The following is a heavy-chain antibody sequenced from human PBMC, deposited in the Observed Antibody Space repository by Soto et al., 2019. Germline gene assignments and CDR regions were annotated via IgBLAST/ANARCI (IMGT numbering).Heavy chain of an antibody. V-gene: IGHV1-2*02. Sequence: VSVKVSCKTSEYSFGDYYLHWVRQAPEQGLEWMGWINLNDGGTNSPRKFQGRLTMTRDKSITTVYMELSRLRSDDTAVYSCVRDAPSHQSIFDLWGPGTLVTVSS. CDR1: EYSFGDYY. J-gene: IGHJ4*02. CDR2: INLNDGGT. CDR3: VRDAPSHQSIFDL. D-gene: IGHD2-2*01.